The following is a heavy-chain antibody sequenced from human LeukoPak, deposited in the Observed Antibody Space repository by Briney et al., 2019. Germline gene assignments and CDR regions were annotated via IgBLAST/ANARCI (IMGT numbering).Heavy chain of an antibody. D-gene: IGHD6-13*01. CDR2: IYYSGTT. J-gene: IGHJ4*02. CDR3: AREGAESSSWFPNPYYFDS. CDR1: GGSISSSGFY. V-gene: IGHV4-39*07. Sequence: SETLSLTCKVSGGSISSSGFYWGWIRQPPGKGLDWIGSIYYSGTTYYNPSLKSRATISLDTSKNQFSLKLSSVTAADTAVYYCAREGAESSSWFPNPYYFDSWGQGTLVTVSS.